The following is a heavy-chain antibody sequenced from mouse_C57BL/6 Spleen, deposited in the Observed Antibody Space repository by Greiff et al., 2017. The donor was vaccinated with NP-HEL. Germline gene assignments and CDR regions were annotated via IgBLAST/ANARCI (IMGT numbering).Heavy chain of an antibody. J-gene: IGHJ3*01. V-gene: IGHV1-19*01. D-gene: IGHD2-10*02. CDR3: ARAGMVTEAWFAY. CDR2: INPYNGGT. Sequence: VQLQQSGPVLVKPGASVKMSCKASGYTFTDYYMNWVKQSHGKSLEWIGVINPYNGGTSYNQKFKGKATLTVDKSSSTAYMELNSLTSEDSAVYYCARAGMVTEAWFAYWGQGTLVTVSA. CDR1: GYTFTDYY.